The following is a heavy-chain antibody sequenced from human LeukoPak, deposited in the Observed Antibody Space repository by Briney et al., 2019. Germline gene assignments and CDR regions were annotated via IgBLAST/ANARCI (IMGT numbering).Heavy chain of an antibody. CDR3: ARVRALYYYDSSGYSDY. J-gene: IGHJ4*02. CDR1: GGSISSSNW. CDR2: IYHSGST. D-gene: IGHD3-22*01. V-gene: IGHV4-4*02. Sequence: SETLSLTCAVSGGSISSSNWWSWVRQPPGKGLEWIGEIYHSGSTNYNPSLKSRVTISVDKSKNRFSLKLSSVTAADTAVYYCARVRALYYYDSSGYSDYWGQGTLVTVSS.